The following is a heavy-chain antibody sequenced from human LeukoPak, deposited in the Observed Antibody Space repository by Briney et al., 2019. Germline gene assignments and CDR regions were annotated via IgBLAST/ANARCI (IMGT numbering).Heavy chain of an antibody. V-gene: IGHV4-59*08. CDR3: ARQAAPLLVGTMVRGAEYYFDY. D-gene: IGHD3-10*01. CDR2: IYYSGST. CDR1: GGSTSSYY. Sequence: SETLSLTCTVSGGSTSSYYWSWIRQPPGKGLEWIGYIYYSGSTNYNPSLKSRVTISVDTSKNQFSLKLSSVTAADTAVYYCARQAAPLLVGTMVRGAEYYFDYWGQGTLVTVSS. J-gene: IGHJ4*02.